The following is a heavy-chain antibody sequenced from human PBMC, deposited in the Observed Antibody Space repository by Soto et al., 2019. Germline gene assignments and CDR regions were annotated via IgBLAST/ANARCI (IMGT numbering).Heavy chain of an antibody. CDR2: LFYNDKDNSVTT. J-gene: IGHJ5*02. Sequence: KTSETLSLTRTVSSGSISNFYWSWIRQPPGKGLEWIGYLFYNDKDNSVTTTYNPSLKSRVTMSVDTSENQFSLKLSSVTAADTDMYYCARGWFWSGSFNWFDPWGQGTLVTVSS. D-gene: IGHD3-3*01. CDR1: SGSISNFY. V-gene: IGHV4-59*01. CDR3: ARGWFWSGSFNWFDP.